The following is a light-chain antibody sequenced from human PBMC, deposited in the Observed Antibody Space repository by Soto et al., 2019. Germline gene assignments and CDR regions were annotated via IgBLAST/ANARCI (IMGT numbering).Light chain of an antibody. CDR3: SSYKANRV. CDR2: EVT. CDR1: SSDVGDNNY. J-gene: IGLJ2*01. Sequence: QSALTQPASVSGSPEQSITISCTGTSSDVGDNNYVSWYQQHPGRAPKLVIYEVTNRPSGVSNRFSGSKSGNTASLTISGLQAEDEADYYCSSYKANRVFGGGTKLTVL. V-gene: IGLV2-14*01.